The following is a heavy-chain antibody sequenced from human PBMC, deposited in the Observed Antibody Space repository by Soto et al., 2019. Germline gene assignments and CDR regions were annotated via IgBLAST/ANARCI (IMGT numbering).Heavy chain of an antibody. CDR2: ISGYNGNS. D-gene: IGHD6-6*01. V-gene: IGHV1-18*01. J-gene: IGHJ4*02. CDR3: AREGQLGY. Sequence: QVQLVQSGAEVKKPGASVKVSCKASGYTFSNYDFSWMRQAPGQGLEWMGWISGYNGNSNYAERLQGRVTMTTDTSMSTAYMELRSLSYDDTAVYYCAREGQLGYWGQGTPVTVSS. CDR1: GYTFSNYD.